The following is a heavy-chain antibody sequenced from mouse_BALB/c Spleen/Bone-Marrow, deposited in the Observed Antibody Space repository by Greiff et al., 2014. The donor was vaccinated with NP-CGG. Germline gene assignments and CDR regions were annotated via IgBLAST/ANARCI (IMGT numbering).Heavy chain of an antibody. CDR2: INYSGST. J-gene: IGHJ4*01. CDR3: ARSSYVMDY. Sequence: EVKLVESGPGLVKPSQSLSLTCTVTGYSITSDYAWNWIRQFPGNKLEWMGYINYSGSTSYNPSLKSRISITRDTSKNQFFLQLNPVTTEDTATYYCARSSYVMDYWGQGTSVTVSS. V-gene: IGHV3-2*02. CDR1: GYSITSDYA.